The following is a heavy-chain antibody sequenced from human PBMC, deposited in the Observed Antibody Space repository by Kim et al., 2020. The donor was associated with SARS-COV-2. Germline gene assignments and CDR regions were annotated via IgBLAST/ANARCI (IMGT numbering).Heavy chain of an antibody. D-gene: IGHD1-26*01. J-gene: IGHJ4*01. CDR2: ISASGGST. V-gene: IGHV3-23*01. CDR3: AKGSGSYPFDY. CDR1: AFTFSSSA. Sequence: GGSLRLSCAASAFTFSSSAMSWVRQAPGKGLEWVSVISASGGSTYYADSVKGRFTISRDNSKKTLYLQMNTLRAEDTAVYYCAKGSGSYPFDYWGLGTLV.